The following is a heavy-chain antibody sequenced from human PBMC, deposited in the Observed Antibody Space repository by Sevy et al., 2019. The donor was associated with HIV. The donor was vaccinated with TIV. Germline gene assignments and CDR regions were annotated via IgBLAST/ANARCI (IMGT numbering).Heavy chain of an antibody. J-gene: IGHJ4*02. CDR1: GYTLTELS. CDR2: FDPEDDKT. CDR3: ATGRDHWNPLEY. V-gene: IGHV1-24*01. Sequence: ASVKVSCKVSGYTLTELSMHWVRQAPGKGLEWMGGFDPEDDKTIYGQKFQGRVTMTEDTSTDTAYMELSSLRSEDTAVYYCATGRDHWNPLEYWGQGTLVTVSS. D-gene: IGHD1-1*01.